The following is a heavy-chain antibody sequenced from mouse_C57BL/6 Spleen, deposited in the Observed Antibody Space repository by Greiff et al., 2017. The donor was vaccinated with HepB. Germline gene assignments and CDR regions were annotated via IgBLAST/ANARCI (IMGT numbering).Heavy chain of an antibody. CDR3: SEDSAVYYCARRKIRTVVDY. V-gene: IGHV1-87*01. J-gene: IGHJ2*01. D-gene: IGHD1-1*01. CDR1: YTFSRGVH. CDR2: GQVLEWIG. Sequence: VQLQQSGPELVRPWASVKISCQAFYTFSRGVHFAIRDTNHWMQRVKQGPGQVLEWIGAIYPGNGDTSYIQKYKCKATLTADKSTSTAYMQLSSLTSEDSAVYYCARRKIRTVVDYWGQGTTLTVSS.